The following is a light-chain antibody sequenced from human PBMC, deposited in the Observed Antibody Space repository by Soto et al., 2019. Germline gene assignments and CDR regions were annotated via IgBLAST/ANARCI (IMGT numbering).Light chain of an antibody. Sequence: EIVMTQSPATLSVSPGERATLSCRASQSVSSNLAWYQQKPGQAPRLLLYGASTRATGIPGRLSGSGSGTEFTLTISSLQSEDFAVYYCQQHNYWPSFGQGTKLEIK. CDR2: GAS. J-gene: IGKJ2*01. CDR1: QSVSSN. V-gene: IGKV3-15*01. CDR3: QQHNYWPS.